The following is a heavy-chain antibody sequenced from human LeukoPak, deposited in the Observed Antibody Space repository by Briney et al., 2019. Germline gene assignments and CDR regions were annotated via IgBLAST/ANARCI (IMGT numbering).Heavy chain of an antibody. CDR1: GFTFSSYS. J-gene: IGHJ6*03. CDR2: ISSSSSYI. Sequence: PGGSLRLSCAASGFTFSSYSMNWVRQAPGKGLEWVSSISSSSSYIYYADSVKGRFTISRDNAKNSLYLQMNSLRAEDTAVYYCAKDTGEGSYAYYYYYMDVWGKGTTVTVSS. D-gene: IGHD5-18*01. V-gene: IGHV3-21*01. CDR3: AKDTGEGSYAYYYYYMDV.